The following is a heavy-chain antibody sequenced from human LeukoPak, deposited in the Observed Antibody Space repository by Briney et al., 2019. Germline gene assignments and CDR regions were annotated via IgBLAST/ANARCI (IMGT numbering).Heavy chain of an antibody. V-gene: IGHV3-23*01. CDR1: GITLSNYG. CDR2: ISDSGGST. CDR3: AKRGVVIRVILVGFHKEAYYFDS. J-gene: IGHJ4*02. D-gene: IGHD3-22*01. Sequence: GGSLRLSCAVSGITLSNYGMSWVRQAPGRGLEWVAGISDSGGSTNYADSVKGRFTISRDNPKNTLYLQMNSLRAEDTAVYLCAKRGVVIRVILVGFHKEAYYFDSWGQGALVTVSS.